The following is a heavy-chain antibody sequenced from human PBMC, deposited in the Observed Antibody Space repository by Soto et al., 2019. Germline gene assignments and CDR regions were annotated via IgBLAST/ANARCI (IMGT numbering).Heavy chain of an antibody. V-gene: IGHV4-34*01. Sequence: PSDTLSLTCAVYGGSFSVYYWSWIRQPPGKGLEWIGEINHSGSTNYNPSLKSRVTISVDTSKNQFSLKLSSVTAADTAVYYCSYDDSSGYSFDYWGQGTLVTVSS. CDR2: INHSGST. J-gene: IGHJ4*02. CDR3: SYDDSSGYSFDY. D-gene: IGHD3-22*01. CDR1: GGSFSVYY.